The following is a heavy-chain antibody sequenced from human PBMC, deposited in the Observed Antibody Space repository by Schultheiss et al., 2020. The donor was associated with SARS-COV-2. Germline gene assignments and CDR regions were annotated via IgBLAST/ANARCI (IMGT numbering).Heavy chain of an antibody. Sequence: SETLFLTCTVSGVSISSYCWSWIRQPPGKGLEWIGYIDYSGRIFYNPSLKSRLTISVDTSKNQFSLKLSSVTAADTAVYYCARASTGGILGAFDIWGQGTMVTVSS. CDR1: GVSISSYC. D-gene: IGHD2-8*02. J-gene: IGHJ3*02. CDR2: IDYSGRI. CDR3: ARASTGGILGAFDI. V-gene: IGHV4-59*01.